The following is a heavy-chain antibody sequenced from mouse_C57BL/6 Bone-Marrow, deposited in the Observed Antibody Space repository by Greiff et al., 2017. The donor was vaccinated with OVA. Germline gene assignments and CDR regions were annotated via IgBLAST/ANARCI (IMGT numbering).Heavy chain of an antibody. CDR2: IDPEDGDT. D-gene: IGHD1-1*01. J-gene: IGHJ4*01. V-gene: IGHV14-1*01. CDR3: TTDFYYYYGSSYLYAMDY. CDR1: GFNIKDYY. Sequence: EVMLVESGAELVRPGASVKLSCTASGFNIKDYYMHWVKQRPEQGLEWIGRIDPEDGDTEYAPKFQGKATMTADTSSNTAYLQLSSLTSEDTAVYYCTTDFYYYYGSSYLYAMDYWGQGTSVTVSS.